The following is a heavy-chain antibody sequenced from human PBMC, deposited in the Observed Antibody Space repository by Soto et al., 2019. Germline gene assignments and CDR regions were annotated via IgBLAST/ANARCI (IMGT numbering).Heavy chain of an antibody. CDR2: ISAYNGNT. J-gene: IGHJ6*02. D-gene: IGHD3-10*01. CDR1: GYTFTSYG. Sequence: QVQLVQSGAEVKKPGASVKVSCKASGYTFTSYGISWVRQAPGQGLEWMGWISAYNGNTNYAQKLEGRVTRTTVTATSTSYMELRSLRSDATAVYYCVSSSYGSGTPYYSGMDVWGQGTTVTVSS. V-gene: IGHV1-18*01. CDR3: VSSSYGSGTPYYSGMDV.